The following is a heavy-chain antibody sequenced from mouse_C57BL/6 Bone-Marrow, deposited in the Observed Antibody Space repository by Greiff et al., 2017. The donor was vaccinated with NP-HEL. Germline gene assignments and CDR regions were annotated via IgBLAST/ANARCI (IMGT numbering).Heavy chain of an antibody. D-gene: IGHD2-5*01. CDR3: ARVGYSNLFYAMDY. V-gene: IGHV1-63*01. CDR2: IYPGGGYT. CDR1: GYTFTNYW. J-gene: IGHJ4*01. Sequence: QVQLQQSGAELVRPGTSVKMSCKASGYTFTNYWIGWAKQRPGHGLEWIGDIYPGGGYTNYNEKFKGKATLTADKSSSTAYMQFSSLTSEDSAIYYCARVGYSNLFYAMDYWGQGTSVTVSS.